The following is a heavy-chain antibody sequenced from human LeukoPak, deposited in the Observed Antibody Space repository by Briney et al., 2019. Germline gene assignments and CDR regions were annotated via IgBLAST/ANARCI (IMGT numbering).Heavy chain of an antibody. CDR2: INPNSGGT. V-gene: IGHV1-2*02. J-gene: IGHJ5*02. D-gene: IGHD3-22*01. CDR1: GYTFTGSQ. CDR3: ARDIGHNSSGYRGWFDP. Sequence: ASVKVSCKASGYTFTGSQMHWVRQAPGQGLEWMGWINPNSGGTKYAQKSQGRVTMTRDTSISTAYMELNRLRSDDTAVYYCARDIGHNSSGYRGWFDPWGQGTLVTVSS.